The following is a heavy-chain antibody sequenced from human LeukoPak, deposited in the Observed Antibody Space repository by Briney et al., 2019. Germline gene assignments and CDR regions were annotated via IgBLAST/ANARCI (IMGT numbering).Heavy chain of an antibody. CDR2: IYHSDST. CDR3: ARHSLSFLGPGW. Sequence: PSETLSLTCTVSGYSISSGYYWGWIRQSPGKGLEWIGSIYHSDSTYYNPSLKSRLTISVDTSKNQFSLKLNSVTAADTAVYYCARHSLSFLGPGWWGQGTLVTVSS. D-gene: IGHD3-16*01. J-gene: IGHJ4*02. V-gene: IGHV4-38-2*02. CDR1: GYSISSGYY.